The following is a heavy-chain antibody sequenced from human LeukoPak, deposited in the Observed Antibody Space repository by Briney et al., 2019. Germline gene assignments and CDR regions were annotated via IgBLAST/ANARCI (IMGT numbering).Heavy chain of an antibody. D-gene: IGHD3-22*01. CDR2: INSDGSTT. Sequence: GGSLRLSCEASGFTFSSYWMHWVRQVPGKGLVWVSRINSDGSTTSYADSVKGRFTISRDNAKNTLYLQMNSLRAEDTAVYYCARDIDLTYYDSVGFYYWGQGTLVTVSS. J-gene: IGHJ4*02. CDR3: ARDIDLTYYDSVGFYY. V-gene: IGHV3-74*01. CDR1: GFTFSSYW.